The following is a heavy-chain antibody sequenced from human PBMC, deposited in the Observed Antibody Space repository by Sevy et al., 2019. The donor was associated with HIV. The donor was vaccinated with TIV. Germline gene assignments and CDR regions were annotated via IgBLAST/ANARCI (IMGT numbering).Heavy chain of an antibody. D-gene: IGHD2-2*01. V-gene: IGHV6-1*01. Sequence: SQTLSLTCAISGDSVSSNSAAWNWIRQSPSRGLEWLGRTYYRSKWYNDYAVSVKSRITINPDTSKNQFSLQLNSVTPEDTAVYYCARNPPYCSSTSCHFDYSCQGTLVTVSS. CDR2: TYYRSKWYN. J-gene: IGHJ4*02. CDR3: ARNPPYCSSTSCHFDY. CDR1: GDSVSSNSAA.